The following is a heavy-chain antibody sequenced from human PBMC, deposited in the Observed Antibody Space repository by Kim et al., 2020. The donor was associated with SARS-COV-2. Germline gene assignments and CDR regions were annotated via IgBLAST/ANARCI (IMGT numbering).Heavy chain of an antibody. V-gene: IGHV3-30*04. CDR2: ISYDGSNK. J-gene: IGHJ6*02. Sequence: GGSLRLSCAASGFTFSSYAMHWVRQAPGKGLEWVAVISYDGSNKYYADSVKGRFTISRDNSKNTLYLQMNSLRAEDTAVYWALMQQPLDVWGQGTTVTVSS. D-gene: IGHD6-13*01. CDR1: GFTFSSYA. CDR3: LMQQPLDV.